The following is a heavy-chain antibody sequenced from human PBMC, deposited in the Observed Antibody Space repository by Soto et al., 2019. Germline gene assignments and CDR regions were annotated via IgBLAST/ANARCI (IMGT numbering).Heavy chain of an antibody. V-gene: IGHV4-39*01. CDR2: IYYSGYA. CDR3: ARPTSTDLRDPFDI. J-gene: IGHJ3*02. D-gene: IGHD4-17*01. CDR1: GASISSTRYY. Sequence: QVQLQESGPGLVKHSETLSLTCTVSGASISSTRYYWGWIRQPPGQGLEWIGSIYYSGYAYYNPSLKIRVTISVDTSRDQFSLNLRSMTAADTAVYYCARPTSTDLRDPFDIWGQGIMVTVSS.